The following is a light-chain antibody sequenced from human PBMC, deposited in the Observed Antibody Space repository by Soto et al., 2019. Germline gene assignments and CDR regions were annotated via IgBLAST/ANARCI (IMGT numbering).Light chain of an antibody. Sequence: QSVLTQPPSVSGAPGQRVTISFTGNNSKLGAGYDVHWYQQLPGAAPKLVIFGNRNRPSGVPERFSGSKSGTSASLAITGLQAEDEADYYCQAYDYSLTAFVFGGGTKVTVL. CDR1: NSKLGAGYD. CDR3: QAYDYSLTAFV. V-gene: IGLV1-40*01. CDR2: GNR. J-gene: IGLJ3*02.